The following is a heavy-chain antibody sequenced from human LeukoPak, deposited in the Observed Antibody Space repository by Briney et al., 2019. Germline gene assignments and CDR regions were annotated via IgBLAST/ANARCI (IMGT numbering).Heavy chain of an antibody. CDR1: GSSLTTGNS. CDR3: ARKYCSSTSYYPYYDFWSRFDP. CDR2: IFHRWHT. V-gene: IGHV4-38-2*02. Sequence: PSETLSLTCSVSGSSLTTGNSWGWVRQAPGKGLEWIGNIFHRWHTLYNPSLKIRVSISMETSRNQFSLILNSVTAADTPVYCCARKYCSSTSYYPYYDFWSRFDPWGQETLVSVSS. D-gene: IGHD2-2*01. J-gene: IGHJ5*02.